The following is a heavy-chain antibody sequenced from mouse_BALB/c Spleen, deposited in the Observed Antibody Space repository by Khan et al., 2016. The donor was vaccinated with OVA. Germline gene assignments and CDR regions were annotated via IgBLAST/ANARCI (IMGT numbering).Heavy chain of an antibody. V-gene: IGHV1S132*01. J-gene: IGHJ2*01. CDR2: IYPGTDNI. CDR3: ARGEGLYDVEY. D-gene: IGHD2-14*01. CDR1: GSIFTSYW. Sequence: VQLKQSVADLVRPGASVKLSCNTSGSIFTSYWIHWVVQRSGHGLEWTVTIYPGTDNIYNNEEFPDKATLTAGKSSSTAHMQLRSLKSDDAAVGFGARGEGLYDVEYCGQGTTLT.